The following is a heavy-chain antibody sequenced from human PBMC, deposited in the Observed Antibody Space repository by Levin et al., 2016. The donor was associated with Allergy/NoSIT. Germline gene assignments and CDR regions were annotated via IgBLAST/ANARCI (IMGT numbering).Heavy chain of an antibody. Sequence: SETLSLTCAVYGGSFSGYYWSWIRQPPGKGLEWIGEINHSGSTNYNPSLKSRVTISVDTSKNQFSLKLSSVTAADTAVYYCARGYRLPAARGGWFDPWGQGTLVTVSS. J-gene: IGHJ5*02. CDR1: GGSFSGYY. D-gene: IGHD2-2*01. V-gene: IGHV4-34*01. CDR2: INHSGST. CDR3: ARGYRLPAARGGWFDP.